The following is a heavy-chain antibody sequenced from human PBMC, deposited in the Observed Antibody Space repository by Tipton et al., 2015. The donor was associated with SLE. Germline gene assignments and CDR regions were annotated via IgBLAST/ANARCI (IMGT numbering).Heavy chain of an antibody. CDR3: ARRRAATGLFSKRGWFDP. Sequence: QSGAEVKKPGASVKVSCKATGYTFTNYGLTWVRQAPGQGLEWLGWIAAYNGNTNYAQKLHDRVTMTTDTSTYTAYMELRSLRSDDTAVYYCARRRAATGLFSKRGWFDPWGQGSLVTVSS. CDR1: GYTFTNYG. J-gene: IGHJ5*02. D-gene: IGHD6-25*01. V-gene: IGHV1-18*01. CDR2: IAAYNGNT.